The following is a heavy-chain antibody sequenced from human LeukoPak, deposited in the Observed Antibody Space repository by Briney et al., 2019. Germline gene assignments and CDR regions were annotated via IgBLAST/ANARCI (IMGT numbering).Heavy chain of an antibody. Sequence: SETLSLTCTVSGGSISSSSYYWGWIRQPPGKGLEWIGSIYYSGSTYYNPSLKSRVTISVDTSKNQFSLKLSSVTAADTAVYYCARSYDFWSGYYPTSFIPFDYWGQGTLVTVSS. D-gene: IGHD3-3*01. CDR3: ARSYDFWSGYYPTSFIPFDY. CDR2: IYYSGST. CDR1: GGSISSSSYY. J-gene: IGHJ4*02. V-gene: IGHV4-39*07.